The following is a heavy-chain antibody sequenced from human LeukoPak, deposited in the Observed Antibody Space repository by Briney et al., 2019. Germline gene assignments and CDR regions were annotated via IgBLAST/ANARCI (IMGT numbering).Heavy chain of an antibody. D-gene: IGHD3-3*01. J-gene: IGHJ4*02. CDR3: ARGPEDFWSGYYDY. V-gene: IGHV4-30-2*01. CDR1: GGSISSGGYY. Sequence: PSETLSLTCTVSGGSISSGGYYWSWIRQPPGKGLEWIGYIYHSGSTYYNPSLKSRVTISVDRSKNQFSLKLSSVTAADTAVYYCARGPEDFWSGYYDYWGQGTLVTVSS. CDR2: IYHSGST.